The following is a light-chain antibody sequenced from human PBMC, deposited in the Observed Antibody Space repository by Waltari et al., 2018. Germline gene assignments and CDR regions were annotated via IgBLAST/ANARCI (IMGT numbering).Light chain of an antibody. V-gene: IGLV2-11*01. CDR2: DVS. J-gene: IGLJ3*02. Sequence: QSALTQPRSVSESPGQSVTISCTGTSSDIGGYNYVSWYQQHPGKAPKLMIFDVSKRPAGVPYRFSGSKSGNTASLTISGLQAEDEADYYCCSYAGSYLRVFGGGTKLTVL. CDR3: CSYAGSYLRV. CDR1: SSDIGGYNY.